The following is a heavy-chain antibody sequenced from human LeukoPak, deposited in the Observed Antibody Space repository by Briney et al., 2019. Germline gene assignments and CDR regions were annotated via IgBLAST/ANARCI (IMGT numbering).Heavy chain of an antibody. V-gene: IGHV4-34*01. Sequence: PSETLSLTCAVYGXSFSGYYWSWIRQPLGKGLEWIGEINHSGSTNYNPSLKSRVTISVDTSKNQFSLKLSSVTAADTAVYYCARGGVGATLDYWGQGTLVTVSS. J-gene: IGHJ4*02. D-gene: IGHD1-26*01. CDR1: GXSFSGYY. CDR3: ARGGVGATLDY. CDR2: INHSGST.